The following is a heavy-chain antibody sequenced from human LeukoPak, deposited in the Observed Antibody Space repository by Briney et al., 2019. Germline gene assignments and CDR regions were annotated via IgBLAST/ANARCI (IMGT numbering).Heavy chain of an antibody. J-gene: IGHJ5*02. D-gene: IGHD3-3*01. Sequence: GGSLRLSCAASGVTFDDYAMHWVRQAPGKGLEWVSGMSWNSGSIGHADSVKGRFTISRDNAKNSLYLRMNSLRAEDTALYYCAKAEGRITFFDRREFDPCGQGTLVTVSS. CDR3: AKAEGRITFFDRREFDP. V-gene: IGHV3-9*01. CDR1: GVTFDDYA. CDR2: MSWNSGSI.